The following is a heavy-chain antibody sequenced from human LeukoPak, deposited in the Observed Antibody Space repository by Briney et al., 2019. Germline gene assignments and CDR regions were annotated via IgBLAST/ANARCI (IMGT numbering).Heavy chain of an antibody. V-gene: IGHV5-10-1*01. Sequence: GESLKISCKGSGYSFTSYWISWVRQMPGKGLEWMGRIDPSGSYTNYSPSFQGHVTISADKSISTAYLQWSSLKASDTTMYYCATSTMIPSGSYYYYGMDVWGQGTTVTVSS. J-gene: IGHJ6*02. CDR3: ATSTMIPSGSYYYYGMDV. CDR2: IDPSGSYT. CDR1: GYSFTSYW. D-gene: IGHD3-22*01.